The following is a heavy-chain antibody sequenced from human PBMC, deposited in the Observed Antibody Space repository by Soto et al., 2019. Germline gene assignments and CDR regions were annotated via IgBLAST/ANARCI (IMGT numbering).Heavy chain of an antibody. CDR2: IKHDGSDK. CDR3: ARGYSSSLDY. Sequence: EVQLVESGGGLVQPGGSLRLSCAASGFTFSSYWMSWVRQAPGKGLEWVANIKHDGSDKYYVDSVKGRFTVSRDNAKNSLYLQMNSLRAEDTAVYYCARGYSSSLDYWGQGTLVTVSS. D-gene: IGHD6-6*01. V-gene: IGHV3-7*01. CDR1: GFTFSSYW. J-gene: IGHJ4*02.